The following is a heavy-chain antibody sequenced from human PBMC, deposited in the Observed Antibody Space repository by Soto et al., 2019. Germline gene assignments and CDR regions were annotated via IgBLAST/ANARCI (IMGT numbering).Heavy chain of an antibody. CDR1: GDTFSSYS. CDR2: IIPIFAKP. V-gene: IGHV1-69*01. D-gene: IGHD1-7*01. Sequence: QVHQIQSGAELKRPGSSVKVSCNASGDTFSSYSITWLRQAPGQRLEWMGGIIPIFAKPTYAQKFQGRVAITADDSPITVYMELASLTSEDTAVYYCARGPRIWNSFYIWGQGTPLTVSS. CDR3: ARGPRIWNSFYI. J-gene: IGHJ3*02.